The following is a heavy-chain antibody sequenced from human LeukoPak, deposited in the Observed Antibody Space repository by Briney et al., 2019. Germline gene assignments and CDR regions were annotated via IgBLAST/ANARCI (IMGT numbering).Heavy chain of an antibody. CDR3: APYYYGSGSATNSFDY. CDR2: ISSSGNTI. J-gene: IGHJ4*02. V-gene: IGHV3-48*03. CDR1: GFTFSSYE. D-gene: IGHD3-10*01. Sequence: GGSLRLSCAASGFTFSSYEMNWVRQAPGKGLEWVSYISSSGNTIYYADSVKGRFTISRDNAKNSLYLQMNSLRAEDTAVYYCAPYYYGSGSATNSFDYWGQGTLVTVSS.